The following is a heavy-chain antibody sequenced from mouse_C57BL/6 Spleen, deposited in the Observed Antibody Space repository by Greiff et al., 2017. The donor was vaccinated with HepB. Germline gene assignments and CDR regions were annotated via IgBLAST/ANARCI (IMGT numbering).Heavy chain of an antibody. CDR3: ARWGQLRLYYYAMDY. J-gene: IGHJ4*01. CDR2: IYPRDGST. CDR1: GYTFTDHT. Sequence: QVQLQQPDAELVKPGASVKISCKVSGYTFTDHTIHWMKQRPEQGLEWIGYIYPRDGSTKYNEKFKGKATLTADKSSSTAYMQLNSLTSEDSAVYFCARWGQLRLYYYAMDYWGQGTSVTVSS. V-gene: IGHV1-78*01. D-gene: IGHD3-2*02.